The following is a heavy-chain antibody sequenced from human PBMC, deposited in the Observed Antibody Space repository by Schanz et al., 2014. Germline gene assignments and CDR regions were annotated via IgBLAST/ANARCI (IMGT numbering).Heavy chain of an antibody. CDR2: VYHSGGT. CDR3: ARSVGMVRRYFDS. CDR1: GGSISNANW. Sequence: QVQLQESGPGLVKPSGTLSLTCAVSGGSISNANWWSWVRQPPGKGLQWIGEVYHSGGTNYNPSLKSGVPISLDVSKNQFSLRLNSVTAADTAVYYCARSVGMVRRYFDSWGQGNLVTVSS. D-gene: IGHD5-18*01. V-gene: IGHV4-4*02. J-gene: IGHJ4*02.